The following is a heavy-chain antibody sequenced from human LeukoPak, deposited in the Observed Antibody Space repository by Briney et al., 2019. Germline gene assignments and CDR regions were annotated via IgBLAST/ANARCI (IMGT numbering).Heavy chain of an antibody. J-gene: IGHJ6*02. CDR3: ARVDTAMVRVAYYGMDV. Sequence: GGSLRLSCAASGFTFSSYWMSWVRPAPGKGLEWVANIKQDGSEKYYVDSVKGRFTISRDNAKNSLYLQMNSLRAEDTAVYYCARVDTAMVRVAYYGMDVWGQGTTVTVSS. D-gene: IGHD5-18*01. CDR2: IKQDGSEK. V-gene: IGHV3-7*01. CDR1: GFTFSSYW.